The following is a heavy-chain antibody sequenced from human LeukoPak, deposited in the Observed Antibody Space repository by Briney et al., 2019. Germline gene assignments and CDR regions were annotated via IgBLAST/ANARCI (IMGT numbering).Heavy chain of an antibody. CDR2: IIPIFGTA. D-gene: IGHD6-6*01. Sequence: ASVKVSCKASGGTFSSYAISWVRQAPGQGLVWMGGIIPIFGTANYAQKFQGRVTITTDESTSTAYMELSSLRSEDMAVYYCAREVAARPGYYYYYMDVWGKGTTVTVSS. V-gene: IGHV1-69*05. J-gene: IGHJ6*03. CDR3: AREVAARPGYYYYYMDV. CDR1: GGTFSSYA.